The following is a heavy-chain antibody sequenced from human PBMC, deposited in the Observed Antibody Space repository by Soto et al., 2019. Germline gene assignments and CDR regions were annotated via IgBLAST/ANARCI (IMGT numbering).Heavy chain of an antibody. CDR3: AKVGCSSTSCYAPYYYYMDV. J-gene: IGHJ6*03. Sequence: GSLRLTCVASGFTFRSDYMSWVGQAPGKGLEWVSAISGSGGSTYYADSVKGRFTISRDNSKNTLYLQMNSLRAEDTAVYYCAKVGCSSTSCYAPYYYYMDVWGKGTTVTVSS. CDR2: ISGSGGST. CDR1: GFTFRSDY. V-gene: IGHV3-23*01. D-gene: IGHD2-2*01.